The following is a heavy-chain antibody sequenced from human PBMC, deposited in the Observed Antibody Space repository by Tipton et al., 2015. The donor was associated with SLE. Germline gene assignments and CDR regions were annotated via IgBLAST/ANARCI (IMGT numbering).Heavy chain of an antibody. CDR2: ISGSGGST. J-gene: IGHJ4*02. CDR3: AKGGLTVTVNFDY. Sequence: SLRLSCAASGFTFDDYAMHWVRQAPGKGLEWVSAISGSGGSTYYADSVKGRFTISRDNSKNTLYLQMNSLRAEDTAVYYCAKGGLTVTVNFDYWGQGTLVTVSS. V-gene: IGHV3-23*01. CDR1: GFTFDDYA. D-gene: IGHD4-17*01.